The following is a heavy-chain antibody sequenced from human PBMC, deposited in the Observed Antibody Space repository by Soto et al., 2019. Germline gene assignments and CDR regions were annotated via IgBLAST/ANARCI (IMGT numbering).Heavy chain of an antibody. J-gene: IGHJ4*02. CDR3: GKEGDYDSSVRY. V-gene: IGHV3-23*01. Sequence: LRLSCASSGFTFGTYAMSWVRQAPGKGLEWVSSITGSGTSTYYADSVKGRFTIFRDNSKDTLYVHMNDLRAEDTAMYYCGKEGDYDSSVRYWGLGTLV. D-gene: IGHD3-22*01. CDR2: ITGSGTST. CDR1: GFTFGTYA.